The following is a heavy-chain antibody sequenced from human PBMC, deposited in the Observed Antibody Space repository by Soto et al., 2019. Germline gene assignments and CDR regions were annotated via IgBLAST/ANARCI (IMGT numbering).Heavy chain of an antibody. J-gene: IGHJ4*02. D-gene: IGHD2-15*01. CDR2: ISAYNGNT. CDR3: ARDWEDVVVVVAATPLDY. CDR1: GYTFTSYG. Sequence: QVQLVQSGAEVKKPGASVKVSCKASGYTFTSYGISWVRQAPGQGLEWMGWISAYNGNTNYAQKLQGRVTMTTDTSTSTAYMGLRSLRSDDTAVYYCARDWEDVVVVVAATPLDYWGQGTLVTVSS. V-gene: IGHV1-18*01.